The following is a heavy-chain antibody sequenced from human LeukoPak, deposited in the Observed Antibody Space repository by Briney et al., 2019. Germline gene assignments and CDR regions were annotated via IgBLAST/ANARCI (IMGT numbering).Heavy chain of an antibody. CDR1: GFTFDDYA. CDR2: ISWNSETI. CDR3: TKPFGP. Sequence: GRSLRLSCAASGFTFDDYAMHWVRQAPGKGLEWVSGISWNSETIGYADSVKGRFTLSRDNAKNSLFLQMKSLRVEDTALYYCTKPFGPWGQGTLVTVSS. J-gene: IGHJ5*02. V-gene: IGHV3-9*01.